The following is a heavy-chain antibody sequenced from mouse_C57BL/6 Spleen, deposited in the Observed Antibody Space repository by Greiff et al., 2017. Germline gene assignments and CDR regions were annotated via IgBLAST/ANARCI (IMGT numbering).Heavy chain of an antibody. V-gene: IGHV1-26*01. CDR3: ARRGAAQAPYYYAMDY. D-gene: IGHD3-2*02. Sequence: VQLQQSGPELVKPGASVKISCKASGYTFTDYYMNWVKQSHGKSLEWIGDINPNNGGTSYNQKFKGKATLTVDKSSSTAYMELRSLTSEDSAVYYCARRGAAQAPYYYAMDYWGQGTSVTVSS. CDR2: INPNNGGT. CDR1: GYTFTDYY. J-gene: IGHJ4*01.